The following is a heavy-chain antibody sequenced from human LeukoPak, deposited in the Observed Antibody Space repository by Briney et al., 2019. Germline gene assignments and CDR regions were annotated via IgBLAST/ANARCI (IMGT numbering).Heavy chain of an antibody. D-gene: IGHD4-17*01. CDR1: GFTFSSHG. CDR2: ISPSGSIS. J-gene: IGHJ4*02. V-gene: IGHV3-23*01. Sequence: GGSLRLSCAASGFTFSSHGINWVRQAPGKGLEWVSGISPSGSISYYADSVKGRFTISRDNSKNTLYLQMNSLRAEDTAVYYCATFTVTTSDFDYWGQGTLVTVSS. CDR3: ATFTVTTSDFDY.